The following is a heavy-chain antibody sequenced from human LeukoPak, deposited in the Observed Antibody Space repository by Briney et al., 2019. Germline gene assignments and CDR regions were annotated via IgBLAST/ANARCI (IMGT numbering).Heavy chain of an antibody. Sequence: PGGSLRLSCAASGFTFSSYGMHWVRQAPGKGLEWVAVISYDGSNKYSADSVKGRFTISRDNSKNTLYLQMNSLRAEDTAVYYCARVMGRYCSSTSCYVDYWGQGTLVTVSS. D-gene: IGHD2-2*01. CDR2: ISYDGSNK. V-gene: IGHV3-30*03. CDR3: ARVMGRYCSSTSCYVDY. J-gene: IGHJ4*02. CDR1: GFTFSSYG.